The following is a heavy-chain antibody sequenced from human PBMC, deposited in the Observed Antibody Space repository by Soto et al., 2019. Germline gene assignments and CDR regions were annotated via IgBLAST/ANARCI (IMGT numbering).Heavy chain of an antibody. Sequence: GSLRLSCAASGFMFSVYTMNWVRQAPGEGLGWISSINSDSSSVHHADSVKGRFTISRDNAKNSVDLQMNSLRDEDTAVYFCATSSTYCITISCYSGLGMCDYWGRGTKVTVSS. D-gene: IGHD2-21*02. CDR1: GFMFSVYT. V-gene: IGHV3-48*02. CDR2: INSDSSSV. CDR3: ATSSTYCITISCYSGLGMCDY. J-gene: IGHJ4*02.